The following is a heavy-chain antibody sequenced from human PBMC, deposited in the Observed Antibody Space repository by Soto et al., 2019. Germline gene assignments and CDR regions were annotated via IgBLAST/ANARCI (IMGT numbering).Heavy chain of an antibody. D-gene: IGHD3-22*01. Sequence: SETLSLTCTVSGGSIISGGYYWSWIRQHPGKGLEWIGYIYYSGSTYYNPSLKSRVTISVDTSKNQFSLKLTSVTAADTAVYYCARQTDSRGYYRGDAFDIWGQGTMVTVSS. J-gene: IGHJ3*02. CDR3: ARQTDSRGYYRGDAFDI. CDR2: IYYSGST. CDR1: GGSIISGGYY. V-gene: IGHV4-31*03.